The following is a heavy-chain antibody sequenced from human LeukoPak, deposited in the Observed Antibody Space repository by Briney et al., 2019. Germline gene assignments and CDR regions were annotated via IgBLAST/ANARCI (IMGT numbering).Heavy chain of an antibody. D-gene: IGHD6-19*01. Sequence: SETLSLTCTVSGGSISNYYWSWIRQPPGKGLEWIGYIYYSGSTNYNPSLKSRVTISVDTSKNQFSLKLSSVTAADTAVYYCAKDSIPRIAVAGNFDYWGQGTLVTVSS. CDR1: GGSISNYY. J-gene: IGHJ4*02. V-gene: IGHV4-59*01. CDR3: AKDSIPRIAVAGNFDY. CDR2: IYYSGST.